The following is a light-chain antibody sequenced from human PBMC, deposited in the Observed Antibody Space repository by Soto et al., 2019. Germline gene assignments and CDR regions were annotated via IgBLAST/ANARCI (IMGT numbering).Light chain of an antibody. CDR2: KAS. CDR1: QSIDSW. CDR3: QQYNSYSSIT. J-gene: IGKJ5*01. Sequence: DVQMTQSPSTLSASVGDRVTITCRASQSIDSWLAWYQQKPGKAPNLLIYKASTLETGVPSRFSGSGSGTEFTLTISSLQSDDFATYYCQQYNSYSSITLGQGTRLEIK. V-gene: IGKV1-5*03.